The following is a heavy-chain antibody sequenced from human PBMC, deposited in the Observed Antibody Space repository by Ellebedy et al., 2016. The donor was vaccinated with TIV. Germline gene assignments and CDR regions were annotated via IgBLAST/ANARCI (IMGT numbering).Heavy chain of an antibody. V-gene: IGHV3-11*06. CDR2: ISPDSINT. CDR1: GFTFSDYY. CDR3: ARACFGGACYFEH. J-gene: IGHJ4*02. D-gene: IGHD3-3*01. Sequence: GESLKISCAASGFTFSDYYMGWVRQAPGKGLEWVSYISPDSINTNYGDSVKGRFNISRDNAKTSLYLHMDSLRAEDTAVYYCARACFGGACYFEHWGQGTQVTVSS.